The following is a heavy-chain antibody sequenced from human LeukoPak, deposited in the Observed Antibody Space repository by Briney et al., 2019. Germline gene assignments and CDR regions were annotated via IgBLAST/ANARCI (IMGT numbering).Heavy chain of an antibody. CDR3: ARNLYYYDSSGYYYY. D-gene: IGHD3-22*01. J-gene: IGHJ4*02. CDR2: IYTGGST. V-gene: IGHV3-66*01. CDR1: GFTVSSNY. Sequence: HPGGSLRLSCAASGFTVSSNYMSWVRQAPGKGLEWVSAIYTGGSTYYAGSVKGRFTISRDNSKNMLYLQMNSLRAEDTAVYYCARNLYYYDSSGYYYYWGQGTLVTVSS.